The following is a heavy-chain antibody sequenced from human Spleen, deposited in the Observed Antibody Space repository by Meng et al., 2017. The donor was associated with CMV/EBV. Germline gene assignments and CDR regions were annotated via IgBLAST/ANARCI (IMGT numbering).Heavy chain of an antibody. J-gene: IGHJ6*02. Sequence: ASVKVSCKASGYTFTGYYTHWVRQAPGQGLEWMGWISAYNGNTNYAQKLQGRVTMTTDTSTSTAYMELRSLRSDDTAVYYCARDGITIFGVVTPYGMDVWGQGTTVTVSS. D-gene: IGHD3-3*01. CDR1: GYTFTGYY. CDR2: ISAYNGNT. V-gene: IGHV1-18*04. CDR3: ARDGITIFGVVTPYGMDV.